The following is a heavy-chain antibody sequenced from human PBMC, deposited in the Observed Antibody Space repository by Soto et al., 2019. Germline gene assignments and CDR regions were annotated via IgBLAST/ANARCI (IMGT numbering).Heavy chain of an antibody. D-gene: IGHD3-3*01. J-gene: IGHJ4*02. CDR2: IIPIYDSP. CDR1: GDTFNNYA. Sequence: QVHLVQSGTEVKKPGSSVKVSCKASGDTFNNYAISWVRQAPGRGLQWMGGIIPIYDSPSYAQGSHNRVTITADRSTIAAHLELNGLTSEDTAVSYCAASTFLSGVSGYFHLDFWGQGTLVTVSS. CDR3: AASTFLSGVSGYFHLDF. V-gene: IGHV1-69*06.